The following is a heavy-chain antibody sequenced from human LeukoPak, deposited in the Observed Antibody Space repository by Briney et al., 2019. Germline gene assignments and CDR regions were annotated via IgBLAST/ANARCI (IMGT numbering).Heavy chain of an antibody. CDR3: AKAPTGSYYMDV. V-gene: IGHV3-23*01. J-gene: IGHJ6*03. Sequence: PGGSLRLSCAASGFTFSSYALCWVRQAPGKGLEWIAAISGGGGGTYYADSVKGRFTISRDNSKNTLYLQMNSLRAEDTAVYYCAKAPTGSYYMDVWGKGTTVTVSS. CDR1: GFTFSSYA. CDR2: ISGGGGGT.